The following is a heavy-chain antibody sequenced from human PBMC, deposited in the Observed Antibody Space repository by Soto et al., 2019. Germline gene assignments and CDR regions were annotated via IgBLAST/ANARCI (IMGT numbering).Heavy chain of an antibody. V-gene: IGHV3-9*01. J-gene: IGHJ6*02. CDR1: GFTFDDYA. CDR3: AKDLKNGGISYGMDV. Sequence: LRLSCAASGFTFDDYAMHWVRQAPGKGLEWVSGISWNSGSIGYADSVKGRFTISRDNAKNSLYLQMNSLRAEDTALYYCAKDLKNGGISYGMDVWGQGTTVTVSS. CDR2: ISWNSGSI. D-gene: IGHD2-15*01.